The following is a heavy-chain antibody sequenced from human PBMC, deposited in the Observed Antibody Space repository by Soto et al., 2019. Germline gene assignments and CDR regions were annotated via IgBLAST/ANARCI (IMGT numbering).Heavy chain of an antibody. CDR1: GYPLTAKY. CDR2: INPSSGGT. D-gene: IGHD6-13*01. CDR3: AKGGSSWTEWFDP. Sequence: ASVKVSCKASGYPLTAKYLHWVRQAPGQGLEWVGWINPSSGGTKEAQKFRGRVTMTRDTSISAAYMELSRLTSDDTAVYYCAKGGSSWTEWFDPWGQGTLVTVSS. V-gene: IGHV1-2*02. J-gene: IGHJ5*02.